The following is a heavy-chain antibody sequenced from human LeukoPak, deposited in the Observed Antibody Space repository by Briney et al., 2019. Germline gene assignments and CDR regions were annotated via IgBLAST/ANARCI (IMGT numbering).Heavy chain of an antibody. J-gene: IGHJ5*02. CDR2: IYYSGNT. D-gene: IGHD3-10*01. V-gene: IGHV4-28*01. CDR3: ARTAYYGSGTQGWFDP. CDR1: GYSISSNNW. Sequence: SETLSLTCTVSGYSISSNNWWGWTRQSPGKGLEWIGYIYYSGNTYYNPSLKSRVTMSVDTSKNQFSLKLSSVTAVDTAVYYCARTAYYGSGTQGWFDPWGQGALVTVSS.